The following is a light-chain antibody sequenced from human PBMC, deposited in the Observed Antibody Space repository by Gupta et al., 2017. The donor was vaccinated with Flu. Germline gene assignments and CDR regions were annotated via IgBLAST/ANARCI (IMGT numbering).Light chain of an antibody. CDR3: AAWDDSLSGWV. CDR2: RNN. J-gene: IGLJ3*02. Sequence: QSVLTQPPSASAPPGQRVTISCSGSSSNIGSNYVYWYQQLPGTAPKLLIYRNNQRPSGVPDRFSGSKSGTSASLAISGLRSEDEADYYCAAWDDSLSGWVFGGGTKLTVL. V-gene: IGLV1-47*01. CDR1: SSNIGSNY.